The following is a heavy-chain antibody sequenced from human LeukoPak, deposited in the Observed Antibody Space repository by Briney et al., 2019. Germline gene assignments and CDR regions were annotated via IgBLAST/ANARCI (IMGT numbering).Heavy chain of an antibody. D-gene: IGHD1-20*01. CDR1: GGTFSSYA. J-gene: IGHJ4*02. CDR2: IIPIFGTA. CDR3: ARGDNWNDEYDY. V-gene: IGHV1-69*13. Sequence: GASVEVSCKASGGTFSSYANSWVRQAPGQELEWMGGIIPIFGTANYAQKFQGRVTITADESTSTAYMELSSLRSEDTAVYYCARGDNWNDEYDYWGQGTLVTVSS.